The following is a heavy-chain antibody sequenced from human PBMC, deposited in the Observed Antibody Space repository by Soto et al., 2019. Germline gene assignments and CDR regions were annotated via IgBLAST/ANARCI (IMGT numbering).Heavy chain of an antibody. J-gene: IGHJ5*02. CDR2: ISGSGGST. CDR1: GFTFNTYA. V-gene: IGHV3-23*01. CDR3: ARALGAAMSWFDP. D-gene: IGHD2-2*01. Sequence: EVQLLESGGGLVQPGGSLRLSCAASGFTFNTYAMSWVRQAPGKGLEWVSTISGSGGSTYYADSVKGRFTISRDNSKNTLYLQMNSLRAEDTAVYYCARALGAAMSWFDPWGQGTLVTVSS.